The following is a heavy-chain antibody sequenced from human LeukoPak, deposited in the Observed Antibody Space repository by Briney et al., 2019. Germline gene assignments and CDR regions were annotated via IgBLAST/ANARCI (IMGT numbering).Heavy chain of an antibody. CDR2: ISGSGGST. Sequence: GGSLRLSCAASGFIFSDHYMDWVRQAPGKGLEWVSAISGSGGSTYYADSVKGRFTISRDNSKNTLYLQMNSLRAEDTAVYYCARDGSSRSLQYWGQGTLVTVSS. CDR1: GFIFSDHY. J-gene: IGHJ1*01. V-gene: IGHV3-23*01. CDR3: ARDGSSRSLQY.